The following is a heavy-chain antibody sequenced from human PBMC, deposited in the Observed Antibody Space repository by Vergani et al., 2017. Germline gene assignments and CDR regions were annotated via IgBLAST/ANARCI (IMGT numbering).Heavy chain of an antibody. CDR3: ARGVRQPTYKWFDP. D-gene: IGHD2-2*01. Sequence: QVQLQQWGAGLLRPSETLSLTCAVYGGSFSGYYWSWIRQPPGKGLEWIGEINHSGSTNYNPSLKSRVTISVDTSKNQFSLKLSSVTAADTAVYYCARGVRQPTYKWFDPWCQGTLVTVSS. CDR1: GGSFSGYY. CDR2: INHSGST. J-gene: IGHJ5*02. V-gene: IGHV4-34*01.